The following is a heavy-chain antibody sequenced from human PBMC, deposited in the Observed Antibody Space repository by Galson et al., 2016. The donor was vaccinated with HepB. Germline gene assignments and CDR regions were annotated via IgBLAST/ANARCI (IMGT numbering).Heavy chain of an antibody. CDR2: ISFDGNNN. J-gene: IGHJ4*02. Sequence: SLRLSCAASGFTFSSDDMYWVRQAPGKGLEWVAVISFDGNNNYDADSVKGRFTISKNNSNIMFYLQMNSMRPEDTAEYYCAKGGLEMACDWGQGTMVTVSS. CDR3: AKGGLEMACD. V-gene: IGHV3-30*18. CDR1: GFTFSSDD. D-gene: IGHD5-24*01.